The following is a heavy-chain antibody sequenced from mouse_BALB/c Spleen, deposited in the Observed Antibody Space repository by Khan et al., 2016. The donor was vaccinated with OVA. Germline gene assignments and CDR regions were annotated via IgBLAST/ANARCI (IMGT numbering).Heavy chain of an antibody. V-gene: IGHV2-9*02. D-gene: IGHD1-2*01. Sequence: QVQLKESGPGPVAPSQSLSITCSVSGLSLTNYVLHWIRQPPGKGLEWLGVIWAGGGTNYNSALMSRLRNRKDNFKSQVFLKMNSLQTDDTARYYCARDRHCCGYLYYAVDYWGQGTSVTGSS. CDR2: IWAGGGT. J-gene: IGHJ4*01. CDR3: ARDRHCCGYLYYAVDY. CDR1: GLSLTNYV.